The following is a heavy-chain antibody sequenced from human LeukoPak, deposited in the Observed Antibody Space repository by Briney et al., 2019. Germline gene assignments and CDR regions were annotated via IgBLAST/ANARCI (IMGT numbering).Heavy chain of an antibody. CDR3: AKDPYYYGSGSYFVYFDY. Sequence: GGSLRLSCAASGFTFSSYAMSWVRQAPGKGLEWVSAISGSGGSTYYADSVKGRFTISRDNSKITLYLQMNSLRAEDTAVYYCAKDPYYYGSGSYFVYFDYWGQGTLVTVSS. J-gene: IGHJ4*02. D-gene: IGHD3-10*01. CDR1: GFTFSSYA. V-gene: IGHV3-23*01. CDR2: ISGSGGST.